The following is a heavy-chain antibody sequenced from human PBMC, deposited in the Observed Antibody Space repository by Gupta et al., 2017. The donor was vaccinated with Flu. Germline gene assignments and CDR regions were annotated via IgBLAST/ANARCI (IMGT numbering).Heavy chain of an antibody. CDR1: GFTFDDYA. CDR3: AKDKNYYDSSAHDY. J-gene: IGHJ4*02. CDR2: ISWNSGSI. D-gene: IGHD3-22*01. Sequence: EVQLVESGGGLVQPGRSLRLSCAASGFTFDDYAMHWVRQAPGKGLEWVSGISWNSGSIGYADSVKGRFTISKDNAKSSLYLQMNSLRAEDTALYYCAKDKNYYDSSAHDYWGQGTLVTVSS. V-gene: IGHV3-9*01.